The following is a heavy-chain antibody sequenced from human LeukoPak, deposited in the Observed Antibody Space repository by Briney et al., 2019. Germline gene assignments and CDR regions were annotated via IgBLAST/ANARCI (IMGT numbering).Heavy chain of an antibody. D-gene: IGHD5/OR15-5a*01. Sequence: SETLSLTCAVYGGSFSGHYWSWIRQPPGKGLEWIGEINDSGNTNRNPSLKSQASISVDTSKNQFSLRLSSVTAADTAVYYCARRIWSSSVWLFDYWGQGTLVTVSS. CDR3: ARRIWSSSVWLFDY. V-gene: IGHV4-34*04. CDR1: GGSFSGHY. J-gene: IGHJ4*02. CDR2: INDSGNT.